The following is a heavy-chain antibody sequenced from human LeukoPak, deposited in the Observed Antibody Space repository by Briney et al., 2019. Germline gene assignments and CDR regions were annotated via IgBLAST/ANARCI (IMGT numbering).Heavy chain of an antibody. D-gene: IGHD2-8*01. CDR2: ISGSGGNT. Sequence: GGSLRLSCAASGFTFSSYAMSWVRQAPGKGLEWVSSISGSGGNTYYADSVKGRFTISRDDSKNTLYLQMNTLRAEDTAVYYCAEAVTQVYNWFDPWGQGTLVTVSS. J-gene: IGHJ5*02. CDR1: GFTFSSYA. CDR3: AEAVTQVYNWFDP. V-gene: IGHV3-23*01.